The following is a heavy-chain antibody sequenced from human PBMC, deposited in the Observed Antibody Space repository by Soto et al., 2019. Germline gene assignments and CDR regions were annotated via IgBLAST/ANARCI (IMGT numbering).Heavy chain of an antibody. D-gene: IGHD3-10*01. V-gene: IGHV3-30-3*01. Sequence: QVQLVESGGGVVQPGRSLRLSCAASGFTFSSHSIQWVRQAPGKGLEWVAVISYDGSIKYYADSVKGLFTISRDNSKNTAYLQMNSLRAEDTAVFYCAREWSTSGDLDYWCQGTLVSVSS. CDR2: ISYDGSIK. CDR3: AREWSTSGDLDY. J-gene: IGHJ4*02. CDR1: GFTFSSHS.